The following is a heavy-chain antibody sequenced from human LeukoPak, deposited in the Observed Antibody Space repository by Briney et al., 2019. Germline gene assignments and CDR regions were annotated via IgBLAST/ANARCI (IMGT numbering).Heavy chain of an antibody. CDR2: IHYSGST. D-gene: IGHD6-19*01. CDR1: GGSISIYY. Sequence: SETLSLTCTVSGGSISIYYWSWIRQPPGKGLEWIGYIHYSGSTNYNPSLKSRVTISVDTSKNQFSLKLSSVTAADTAVYYCARAPTTGYSSGWYVPNFDYWGQGTLVTVSS. J-gene: IGHJ4*02. V-gene: IGHV4-59*12. CDR3: ARAPTTGYSSGWYVPNFDY.